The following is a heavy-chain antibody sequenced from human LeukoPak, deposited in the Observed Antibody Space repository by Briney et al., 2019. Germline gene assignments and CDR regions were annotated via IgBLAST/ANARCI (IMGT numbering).Heavy chain of an antibody. D-gene: IGHD6-6*01. CDR1: GGSISSYY. V-gene: IGHV4-59*01. J-gene: IGHJ2*01. Sequence: SETLSLTCAVSGGSISSYYWSWIRQPPGKGLEWIGYIYSSGSTNYNPSLKSRVTISVDTSKNQFSLKLSSVTAADTAVYYYARHSRAVSYSSSSEYFDLWGRGTLVTVSS. CDR2: IYSSGST. CDR3: ARHSRAVSYSSSSEYFDL.